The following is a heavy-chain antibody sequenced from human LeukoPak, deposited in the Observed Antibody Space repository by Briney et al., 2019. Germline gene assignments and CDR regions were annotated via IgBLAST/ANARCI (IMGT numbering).Heavy chain of an antibody. V-gene: IGHV4-59*01. J-gene: IGHJ3*02. CDR2: SDYNGGT. Sequence: SETLSLTCTVSGGSISSYYWSWIRQPPGKGLEWIGYSDYNGGTHYNPSLESRVTISVDTSKEQFSLNLRSVTAADTAVYYCARVGSYAFDIWGQGTVVTVSS. CDR3: ARVGSYAFDI. CDR1: GGSISSYY.